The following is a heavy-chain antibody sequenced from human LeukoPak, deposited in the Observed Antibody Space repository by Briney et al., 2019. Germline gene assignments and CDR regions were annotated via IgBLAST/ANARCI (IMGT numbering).Heavy chain of an antibody. V-gene: IGHV3-7*01. CDR2: IKQDGSEK. D-gene: IGHD3-10*01. CDR3: ARRGGQTYYYGSGSFLYNWFDP. Sequence: GGSLRLSCAASGFTFSSYWMCWVRQAPGEGLEWVANIKQDGSEKYYVDSVKGRFSISRDNAKNSLYLQMNSLRAEDTAVYYCARRGGQTYYYGSGSFLYNWFDPWGQGTLVTVSS. J-gene: IGHJ5*02. CDR1: GFTFSSYW.